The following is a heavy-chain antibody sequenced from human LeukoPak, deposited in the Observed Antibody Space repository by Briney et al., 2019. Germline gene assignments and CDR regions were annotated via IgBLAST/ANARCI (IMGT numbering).Heavy chain of an antibody. J-gene: IGHJ5*02. Sequence: PGGSLRLSCAASGFTFSDYAMNWVRHAPGKGMEWVSFISGTGGNTYYAASVKGRFTTSRDNSTSTLYLHMNSLRAPDAPVYHCAKGDSGHYHGSSGYLNWFDPWGQGTLVSVSS. V-gene: IGHV3-23*01. D-gene: IGHD3-22*01. CDR2: ISGTGGNT. CDR3: AKGDSGHYHGSSGYLNWFDP. CDR1: GFTFSDYA.